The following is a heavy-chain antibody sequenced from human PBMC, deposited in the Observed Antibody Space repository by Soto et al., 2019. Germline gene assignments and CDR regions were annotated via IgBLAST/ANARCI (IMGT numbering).Heavy chain of an antibody. CDR1: GFTFSSYA. D-gene: IGHD3-16*01. CDR2: ISGSGGST. V-gene: IGHV3-23*01. J-gene: IGHJ4*02. Sequence: GGSLRLSCAASGFTFSSYAMSWVRQAPGKGLEWVSAISGSGGSTYYADSVKGRFTISRDNSKNTLYLQMNSLRAEDTAVYYCAKGNYDYIWGSYSPGGYFDYWGQGTLVTVSS. CDR3: AKGNYDYIWGSYSPGGYFDY.